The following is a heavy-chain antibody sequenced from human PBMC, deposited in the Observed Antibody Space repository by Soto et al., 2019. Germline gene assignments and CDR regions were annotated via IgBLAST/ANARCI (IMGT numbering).Heavy chain of an antibody. CDR2: IIPIFGTA. CDR3: ARDPIAAAGTTGSDY. Sequence: GASVKVSCKASGGTFSSYAISWLRQAPGQGLEWMGGIIPIFGTANYAQKFQGRVTITADESTSTAYMELSSLRSEDTAVYYCARDPIAAAGTTGSDYWGQGTLVTVSS. D-gene: IGHD6-13*01. CDR1: GGTFSSYA. V-gene: IGHV1-69*13. J-gene: IGHJ4*02.